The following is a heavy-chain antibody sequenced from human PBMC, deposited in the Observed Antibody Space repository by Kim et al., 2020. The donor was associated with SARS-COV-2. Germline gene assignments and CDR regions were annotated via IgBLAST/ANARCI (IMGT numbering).Heavy chain of an antibody. CDR1: GLTFSTTD. J-gene: IGHJ4*02. V-gene: IGHV3-48*02. CDR2: ISRSGSAI. Sequence: PGGSLRLSCAVSGLTFSTTDMHWVRQAPGKGLEWIAYISRSGSAIVYADSVKGRFTISRDEAKNSIFLQMNSLRDEDTAVYYCARDRTAFDYWGQGTLVTVSS. D-gene: IGHD1-1*01. CDR3: ARDRTAFDY.